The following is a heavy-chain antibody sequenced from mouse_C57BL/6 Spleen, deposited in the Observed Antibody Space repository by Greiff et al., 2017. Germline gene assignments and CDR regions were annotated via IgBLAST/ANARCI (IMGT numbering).Heavy chain of an antibody. J-gene: IGHJ2*01. D-gene: IGHD4-1*01. CDR3: ARRTGKGFDY. CDR1: GFTFSSYG. CDR2: ISSGGSYT. V-gene: IGHV5-6*02. Sequence: EVKLMESGGDLVKPGGSLKLSCAASGFTFSSYGMSWVRQTPDKRLEWVATISSGGSYTYYPDSVKGRFTISRDNAKNTLYLQMSSLKSEDTAMYYCARRTGKGFDYWGQGTTLTVSS.